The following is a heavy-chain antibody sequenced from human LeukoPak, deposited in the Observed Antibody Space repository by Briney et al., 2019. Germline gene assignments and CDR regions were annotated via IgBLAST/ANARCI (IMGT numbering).Heavy chain of an antibody. CDR1: GGSFSGYY. V-gene: IGHV4-34*01. CDR2: INHSGST. J-gene: IGHJ4*02. Sequence: SETLSLTCAVYGGSFSGYYWSWIRQPPGKGLEWIGQINHSGSTNYNPSLKSRVTISVDTSKNQFSLKLSSVTAADTAVYYCARPHGAVAGTEDYFDYWGQGTLVTVSS. D-gene: IGHD6-19*01. CDR3: ARPHGAVAGTEDYFDY.